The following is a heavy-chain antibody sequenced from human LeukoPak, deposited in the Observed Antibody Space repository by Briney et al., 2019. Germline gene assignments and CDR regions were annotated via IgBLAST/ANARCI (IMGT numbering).Heavy chain of an antibody. D-gene: IGHD3-10*02. CDR2: INSDGSST. CDR1: GFTFSSHW. V-gene: IGHV3-74*01. Sequence: QPGGSLRLSCATSGFTFSSHWMYWVRQAPGKGLVWVSRINSDGSSTSYADSVKGRLTISRDNAKNTLYVQMNSLRAEDTAVYYCAGSLFSNWYFDLWGRGTLVTVSS. J-gene: IGHJ2*01. CDR3: AGSLFSNWYFDL.